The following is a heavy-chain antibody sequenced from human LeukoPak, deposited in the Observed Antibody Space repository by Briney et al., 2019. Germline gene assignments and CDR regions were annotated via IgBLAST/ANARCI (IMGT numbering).Heavy chain of an antibody. Sequence: GGSLRLSCAASGFTFSSYGMHWVRQAPGKGLEWVAVIWYDGSNKYYADSVKGRFTISRDNSKNTLYLQMNSLRAEDTAVYYCARGSTVRGGFDHWGQGTLVTVSS. D-gene: IGHD4-17*01. CDR2: IWYDGSNK. V-gene: IGHV3-33*01. CDR3: ARGSTVRGGFDH. CDR1: GFTFSSYG. J-gene: IGHJ4*02.